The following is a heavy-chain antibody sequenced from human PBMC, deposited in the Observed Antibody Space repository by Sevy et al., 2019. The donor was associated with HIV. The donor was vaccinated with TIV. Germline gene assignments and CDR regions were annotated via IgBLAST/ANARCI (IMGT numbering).Heavy chain of an antibody. D-gene: IGHD2-15*01. V-gene: IGHV1-18*01. J-gene: IGHJ4*02. Sequence: ASVKVSCKVSGYTFNTYRIHWVRQAPGQGLEWMGWVSPHTGDTNYAQRLQGRITMFTDSSTSTAYMELRNLRSDDTALYYGARAYCSGGRCYSLAYWGQGTLVTVSS. CDR1: GYTFNTYR. CDR2: VSPHTGDT. CDR3: ARAYCSGGRCYSLAY.